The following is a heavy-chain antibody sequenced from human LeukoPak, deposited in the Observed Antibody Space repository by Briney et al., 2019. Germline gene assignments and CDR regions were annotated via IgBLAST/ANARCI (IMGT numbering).Heavy chain of an antibody. CDR3: ARDLWVTTQKEYYYMDV. V-gene: IGHV1-46*01. D-gene: IGHD4-17*01. Sequence: ASVKVSCKASGYTFTSYYMHWVRQAPGQGLEWMGIINPSGGSTSYAQKFQGRVTMTRDMSTSTVYMELSSLRSEDTAVYYCARDLWVTTQKEYYYMDVWGKGTTVTVSS. CDR1: GYTFTSYY. CDR2: INPSGGST. J-gene: IGHJ6*03.